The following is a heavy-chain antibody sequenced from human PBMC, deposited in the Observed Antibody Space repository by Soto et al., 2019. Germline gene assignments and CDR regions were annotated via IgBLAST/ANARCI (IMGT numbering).Heavy chain of an antibody. Sequence: SVKVSCKASGGTFSSYAISWVRQAPGQGLEWMGGIFPIFGTANYAQKFQGRVTITADESTSTAYMELSSLRSEDTAVYYCARGSSDIVVVPAVKEGYYYYGMDVWGQGTMVTVSS. CDR3: ARGSSDIVVVPAVKEGYYYYGMDV. V-gene: IGHV1-69*13. D-gene: IGHD2-2*01. J-gene: IGHJ6*02. CDR1: GGTFSSYA. CDR2: IFPIFGTA.